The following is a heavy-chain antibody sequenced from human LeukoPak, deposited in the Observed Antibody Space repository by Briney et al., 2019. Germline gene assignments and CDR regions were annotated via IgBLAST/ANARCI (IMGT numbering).Heavy chain of an antibody. CDR3: VRSGYYTYQYYYMDV. CDR2: FGHNGDIT. D-gene: IGHD3-3*01. J-gene: IGHJ6*03. CDR1: GFTFSYYG. Sequence: GGSLRLSCAASGFTFSYYGLSWVRQAPGKGLEWASGFGHNGDITYSDSVKGRFTISRDNSKNTLFLQMNSLRAEDTAVYYCVRSGYYTYQYYYMDVWGKGTTVTVSS. V-gene: IGHV3-23*01.